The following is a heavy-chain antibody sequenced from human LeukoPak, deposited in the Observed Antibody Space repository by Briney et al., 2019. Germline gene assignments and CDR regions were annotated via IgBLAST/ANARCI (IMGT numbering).Heavy chain of an antibody. Sequence: GASVKVSCKASGYTFTSYYMHWVRQAPGQGLEWMGIINPSGGSTSYAQKFQGRVTMTRDTSTSTVYMELSSLRSGDTAVYYCARDSSGWHEFDYWGQGTLVTVSS. CDR1: GYTFTSYY. V-gene: IGHV1-46*01. CDR2: INPSGGST. CDR3: ARDSSGWHEFDY. J-gene: IGHJ4*02. D-gene: IGHD6-19*01.